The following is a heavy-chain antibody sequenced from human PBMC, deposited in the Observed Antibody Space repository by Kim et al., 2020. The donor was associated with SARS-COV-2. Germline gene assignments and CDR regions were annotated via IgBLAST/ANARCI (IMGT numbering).Heavy chain of an antibody. Sequence: SETLSLTCAVYGGSFSGYYWSWIRQPPGKGLEWIGEINHSGSTNYNPSLKSRVTISVDTSKNQFSLKLSSVTAADTAVYYCAVYDSSGYWDWFDPWGQG. J-gene: IGHJ5*02. CDR2: INHSGST. D-gene: IGHD3-22*01. V-gene: IGHV4-34*01. CDR1: GGSFSGYY. CDR3: AVYDSSGYWDWFDP.